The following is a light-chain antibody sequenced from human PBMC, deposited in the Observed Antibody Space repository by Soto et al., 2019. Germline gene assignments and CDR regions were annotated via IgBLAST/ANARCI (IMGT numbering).Light chain of an antibody. Sequence: EIVLTQSPGTLSLSPGERATLSCRASQSVSSSYLAWYQQKPGQAPRLLIYGASSRATGIPDRFSGSGSGTDFTRTISSLEPEAFAVYYCQQYGSSPLTFGGGNKVEIK. CDR2: GAS. V-gene: IGKV3-20*01. J-gene: IGKJ4*01. CDR1: QSVSSSY. CDR3: QQYGSSPLT.